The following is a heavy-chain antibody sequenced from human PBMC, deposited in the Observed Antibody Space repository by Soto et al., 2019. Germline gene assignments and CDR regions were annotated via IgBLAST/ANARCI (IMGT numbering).Heavy chain of an antibody. V-gene: IGHV3-53*01. Sequence: SGGSLRLSCVVSGFSVSNDYMNWVRQAPGKGLEWVSIIYSDGGTNYADSVKGRFTIPRDSSKNTVYLHMSYLRAEDTAMYYCARADSGNQFDNWGQGTLVTVSS. CDR1: GFSVSNDY. J-gene: IGHJ5*02. CDR3: ARADSGNQFDN. D-gene: IGHD6-25*01. CDR2: IYSDGGT.